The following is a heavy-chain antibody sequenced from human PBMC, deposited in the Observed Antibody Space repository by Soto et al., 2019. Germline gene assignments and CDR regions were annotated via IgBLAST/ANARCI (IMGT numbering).Heavy chain of an antibody. V-gene: IGHV3-48*03. J-gene: IGHJ4*02. CDR2: ISSDGTTT. CDR1: GLTFSKFE. CDR3: VRVGIVARPY. Sequence: EVQMVESGGGLVQPGGSLRLSCEVSGLTFSKFEMTWVRQAPGKGLEWVSSISSDGTTTHYADSVKRRFTISRDNDRNSLYLQMNSLKGEDTATYYCVRVGIVARPYWGQGTPVTVSS. D-gene: IGHD2-21*01.